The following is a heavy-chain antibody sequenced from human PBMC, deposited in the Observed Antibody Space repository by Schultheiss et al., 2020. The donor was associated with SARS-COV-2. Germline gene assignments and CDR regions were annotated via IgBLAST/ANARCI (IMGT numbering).Heavy chain of an antibody. V-gene: IGHV4-34*01. D-gene: IGHD2-15*01. Sequence: SETLSLTCAVYGGSFSGYYWSWIRQPPGKGLEWIGEINHSGSTNYNPSLKSRVTISVDTSKNQFSLKLSSVTAADTAVYYCARVVETAGSFDYWGQGTQVTVSS. CDR1: GGSFSGYY. CDR3: ARVVETAGSFDY. J-gene: IGHJ4*02. CDR2: INHSGST.